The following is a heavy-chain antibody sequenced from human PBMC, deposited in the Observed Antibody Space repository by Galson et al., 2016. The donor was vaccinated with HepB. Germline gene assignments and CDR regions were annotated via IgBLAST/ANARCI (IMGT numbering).Heavy chain of an antibody. CDR3: AKDTVVAAPPYYFDS. D-gene: IGHD2-15*01. Sequence: LEWVAVIWHDGSKDFYASAVKGRFSISRDNSNNTVYLQMNSLTAVDTAVYYCAKDTVVAAPPYYFDSWGQGILVTVSS. CDR2: IWHDGSKD. V-gene: IGHV3-33*06. J-gene: IGHJ4*02.